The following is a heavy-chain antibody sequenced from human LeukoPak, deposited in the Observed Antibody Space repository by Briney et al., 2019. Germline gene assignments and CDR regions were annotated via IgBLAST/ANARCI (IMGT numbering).Heavy chain of an antibody. CDR1: GDRVSSNSAA. CDR2: TYYRSKWYN. Sequence: SQTLSLTCAISGDRVSSNSAAWNWIRQSPSRGLEWLGRTYYRSKWYNDYAASVKSRITINPDTSKNQFSLQLNSVTPEDTAVYYCARDRIAVAGTRWDAFDIWGQGTMVTVSS. J-gene: IGHJ3*02. V-gene: IGHV6-1*01. CDR3: ARDRIAVAGTRWDAFDI. D-gene: IGHD6-19*01.